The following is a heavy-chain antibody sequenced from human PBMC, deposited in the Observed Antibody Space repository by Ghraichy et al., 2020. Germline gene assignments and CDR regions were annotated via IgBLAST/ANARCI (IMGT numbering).Heavy chain of an antibody. CDR2: ISAYNGNT. J-gene: IGHJ2*01. V-gene: IGHV1-18*04. CDR3: ARSPDGDYVNYWYFDL. CDR1: GYTFTSYG. D-gene: IGHD4-17*01. Sequence: ASVKVSCKASGYTFTSYGISWVRQAPGQGLEWMGWISAYNGNTNYAQKLQGRVTMTTDTSTSTAYMELRSLRSDDTAVYYCARSPDGDYVNYWYFDLWGRGTLVTVSS.